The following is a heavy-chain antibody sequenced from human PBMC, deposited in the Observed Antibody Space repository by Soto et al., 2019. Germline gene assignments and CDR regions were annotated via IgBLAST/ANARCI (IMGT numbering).Heavy chain of an antibody. Sequence: SETLSLTCAVYGGSFSGYYWSWIRQPPGKGLEWIGEINHSGSTNYNPALKSRVTISVDTSKNQFSLKLSAVTAADTAVYYCARGSGYYDSSGYYYLYYYGMDVWGQGNTVT. J-gene: IGHJ6*02. CDR3: ARGSGYYDSSGYYYLYYYGMDV. CDR2: INHSGST. CDR1: GGSFSGYY. V-gene: IGHV4-34*01. D-gene: IGHD3-22*01.